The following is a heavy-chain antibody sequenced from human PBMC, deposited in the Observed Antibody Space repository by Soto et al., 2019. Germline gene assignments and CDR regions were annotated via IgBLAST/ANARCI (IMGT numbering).Heavy chain of an antibody. CDR3: ARVGGSGSYYSYYYYYYMDV. Sequence: SETLCLTCTVSGGSISSHYWSWIRQPPGKGLEWIGYIYYSGSTNYNPSLKSRVTISVDTSKNQFSLKLSSVTAADTAVYYCARVGGSGSYYSYYYYYYMDVWGKGTTVTVSS. V-gene: IGHV4-59*11. CDR1: GGSISSHY. D-gene: IGHD3-10*01. CDR2: IYYSGST. J-gene: IGHJ6*03.